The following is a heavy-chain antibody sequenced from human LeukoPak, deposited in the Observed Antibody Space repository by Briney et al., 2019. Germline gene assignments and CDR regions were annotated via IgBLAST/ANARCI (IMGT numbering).Heavy chain of an antibody. CDR2: IYGSGTT. J-gene: IGHJ4*02. D-gene: IGHD3-16*01. V-gene: IGHV4-38-2*02. Sequence: SETLSLTCTVSGYSISSGHIWSWIRQPPGKGLEWIGSIYGSGTTYYAPPLRGRVSISADTSKNHFSLERSSVTAADTAVYYCASVGGGSPYWGQGTLVTVSS. CDR3: ASVGGGSPY. CDR1: GYSISSGHI.